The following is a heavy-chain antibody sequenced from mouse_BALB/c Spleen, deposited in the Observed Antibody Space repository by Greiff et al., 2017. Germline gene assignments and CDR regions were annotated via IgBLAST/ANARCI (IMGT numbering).Heavy chain of an antibody. CDR3: ALITTNYFDY. CDR2: IWSGGST. J-gene: IGHJ2*01. CDR1: GFTFSDYY. Sequence: VHLVESGGGLVKPGGSLKLSCAASGFTFSDYYMYWVRQSPGKGLEWLGVIWSGGSTDYNAAFISRLSISKDNSKSQVFFKMNSLQANDTAIYYCALITTNYFDYWGQGTTLTVSS. V-gene: IGHV2-2*02. D-gene: IGHD2-4*01.